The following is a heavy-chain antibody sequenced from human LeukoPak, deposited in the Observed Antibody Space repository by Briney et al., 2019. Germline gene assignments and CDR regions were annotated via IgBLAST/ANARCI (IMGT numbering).Heavy chain of an antibody. Sequence: PGGSLRLSCAASGFTFSSYAMSWVRKAPGKGLEWVSAISGSGGSTYYADPVKGRFTISRDNSKNTLYLQMNSLRAEDTAVYYCAKDQMSEGSWFDPWGQGTLVTVSS. J-gene: IGHJ5*02. CDR2: ISGSGGST. D-gene: IGHD3-3*01. CDR1: GFTFSSYA. V-gene: IGHV3-23*01. CDR3: AKDQMSEGSWFDP.